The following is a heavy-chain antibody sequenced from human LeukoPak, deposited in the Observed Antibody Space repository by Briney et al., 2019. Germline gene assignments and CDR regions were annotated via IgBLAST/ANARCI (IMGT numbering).Heavy chain of an antibody. CDR3: ARARYSSGWYY. CDR2: INHSGST. D-gene: IGHD6-19*01. J-gene: IGHJ4*02. CDR1: GGSFSGYY. Sequence: PSETLSLTCAVYGGSFSGYYWSWIRQPPGKGLEWIGEINHSGSTNYNPSLKSRVTISVDTSKNQFSLKLSSVTAADTAVYYCARARYSSGWYYWGQGTLVTVSS. V-gene: IGHV4-34*01.